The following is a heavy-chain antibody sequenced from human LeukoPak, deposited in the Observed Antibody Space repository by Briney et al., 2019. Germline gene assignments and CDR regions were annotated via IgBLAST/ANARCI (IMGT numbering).Heavy chain of an antibody. CDR1: GFIVRSNY. D-gene: IGHD7-27*01. CDR2: IYSGGST. Sequence: GGSLRLSCAASGFIVRSNYMSWVRQAPGKGLEWVSVIYSGGSTYYADSVKGRFTISRDNSKNTLYLQMNSLRAEDTAVYYCASFVGLNWGSSVDYWGQGTLVTVSS. CDR3: ASFVGLNWGSSVDY. V-gene: IGHV3-53*01. J-gene: IGHJ4*02.